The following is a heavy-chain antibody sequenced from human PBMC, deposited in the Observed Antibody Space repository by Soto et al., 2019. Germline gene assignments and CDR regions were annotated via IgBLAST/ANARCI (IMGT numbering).Heavy chain of an antibody. CDR1: GFTFSNAW. J-gene: IGHJ4*02. Sequence: GGSLRLSCAASGFTFSNAWMSWVRQAPGKGLEWVGRIKSKTDGGTTDYAAPVKGRFTISRDDSKNTLYLQMNSLKTEDTAVYYCSTAVGIPFSGDYRFQFDYWGQGTLVTVSS. CDR2: IKSKTDGGTT. V-gene: IGHV3-15*01. D-gene: IGHD2-21*01. CDR3: STAVGIPFSGDYRFQFDY.